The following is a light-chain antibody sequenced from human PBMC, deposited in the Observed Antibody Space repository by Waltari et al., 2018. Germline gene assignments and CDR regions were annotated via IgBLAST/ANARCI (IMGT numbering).Light chain of an antibody. CDR3: CSYAGSSTYV. CDR2: EGS. Sequence: QSALPQPAPVSGSPGQPIPISCAGTSSDDGGYNLVPWYQQHPGKVPKVMIYEGSKRPSGVSNRFSGSKSGNTASLTISGLQAEDEADYYCCSYAGSSTYVFGSGTKVTVL. V-gene: IGLV2-23*01. J-gene: IGLJ1*01. CDR1: SSDDGGYNL.